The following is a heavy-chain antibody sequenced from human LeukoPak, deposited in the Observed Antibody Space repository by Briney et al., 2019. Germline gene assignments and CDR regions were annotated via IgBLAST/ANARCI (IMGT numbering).Heavy chain of an antibody. D-gene: IGHD3-22*01. V-gene: IGHV4-34*01. CDR3: ARLSLHDTRYDY. J-gene: IGHJ4*02. Sequence: SETLSLTCAVYGGSFSGYYWSWIRQPPGKGLEWIGEINHSGSTNYNPSLKSRVTISVDTSKNQFSLKLSSVTAADTAVYYCARLSLHDTRYDYWGQGTLVTVSS. CDR1: GGSFSGYY. CDR2: INHSGST.